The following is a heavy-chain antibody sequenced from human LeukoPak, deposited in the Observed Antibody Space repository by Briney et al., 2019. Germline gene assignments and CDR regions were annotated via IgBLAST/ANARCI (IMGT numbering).Heavy chain of an antibody. CDR2: ISHIGRT. J-gene: IGHJ3*02. Sequence: SETLSLTCAVSDDSFSSHYWTWIRQSPGTGLEWIGYISHIGRTNYNPSLKSRVTISIDTSKNQFSLKLRSVTAADTAVYYCARDLVTVTKGFDIWGQGTMVSVSS. V-gene: IGHV4-59*11. CDR1: DDSFSSHY. D-gene: IGHD4-17*01. CDR3: ARDLVTVTKGFDI.